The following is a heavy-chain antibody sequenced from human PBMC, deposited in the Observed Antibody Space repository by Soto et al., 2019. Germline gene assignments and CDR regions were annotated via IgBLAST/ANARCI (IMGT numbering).Heavy chain of an antibody. CDR3: ARTNSGSYFERDY. J-gene: IGHJ4*02. CDR1: GFTLIKYL. V-gene: IGHV3-7*01. CDR2: IKEDGSEK. Sequence: GGSLRLSCVASGFTLIKYLMTGVRQAPGKGLEWVANIKEDGSEKHYVDSVKDRFTVSRDNAMNSLFLQMDSLRPEDTAVYYCARTNSGSYFERDYWGQGTLVTVSS. D-gene: IGHD1-26*01.